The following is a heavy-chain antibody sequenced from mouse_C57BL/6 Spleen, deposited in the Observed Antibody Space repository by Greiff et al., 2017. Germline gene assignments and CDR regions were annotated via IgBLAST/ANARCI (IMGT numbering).Heavy chain of an antibody. J-gene: IGHJ4*01. D-gene: IGHD1-1*01. CDR1: GYTFTSYW. Sequence: QVQLKQPGAELVKPGASVKLSCKASGYTFTSYWMHWVKQRPGQGLEWIGMIHPNSGSTNYNETFKSKATLTVDKSSSTAYMQISSLTSEDSAVYYCARYCNGTYYAMDYWGQGTSVTVSS. CDR3: ARYCNGTYYAMDY. V-gene: IGHV1-64*01. CDR2: IHPNSGST.